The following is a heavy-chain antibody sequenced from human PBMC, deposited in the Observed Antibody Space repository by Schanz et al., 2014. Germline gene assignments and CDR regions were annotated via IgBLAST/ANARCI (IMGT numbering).Heavy chain of an antibody. CDR1: GFTFRDYY. V-gene: IGHV3-11*05. CDR2: ISSGSSYA. J-gene: IGHJ4*02. D-gene: IGHD6-13*01. CDR3: AREQIMAAAGLVDY. Sequence: VQLLESGGGLVQPGGSLRLSCAAYGFTFRDYYMSWIRQAPGKGLEWVSDISSGSSYANYADSVKGRFTISRDNAKNSLYLQMNSLRAEDTAVYYCAREQIMAAAGLVDYWGQGTLVTVSS.